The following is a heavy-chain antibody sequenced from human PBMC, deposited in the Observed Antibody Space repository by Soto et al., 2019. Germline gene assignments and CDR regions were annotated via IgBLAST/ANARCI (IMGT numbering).Heavy chain of an antibody. D-gene: IGHD3-10*01. CDR3: AGSGVHYYYYGMDV. V-gene: IGHV1-69*01. Sequence: QVQLVQSGAEVKKPGSSVKVSCKASGGTFSSYAISWVRQAPGQGLEWMGGIIPIFGTANYAQKFQGRVTVTADESTSRAYMEVSSLRSEDTAVYYCAGSGVHYYYYGMDVWGQGTTVTVSS. CDR1: GGTFSSYA. J-gene: IGHJ6*02. CDR2: IIPIFGTA.